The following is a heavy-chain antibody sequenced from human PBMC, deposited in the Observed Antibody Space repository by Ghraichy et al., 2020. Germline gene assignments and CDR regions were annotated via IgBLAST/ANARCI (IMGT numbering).Heavy chain of an antibody. CDR1: GGSIRGFY. J-gene: IGHJ6*02. Sequence: SQTLSLTCTVSGGSIRGFYWSWIRQSPEKGLEWIAYMYNSGTIRFTPSLEGRGTMSVDTARNQFSLTLTSVTAADTGVYYCAKDRRGGYDGLAVWGQGTTVTVSS. CDR3: AKDRRGGYDGLAV. D-gene: IGHD5-12*01. V-gene: IGHV4-59*13. CDR2: MYNSGTI.